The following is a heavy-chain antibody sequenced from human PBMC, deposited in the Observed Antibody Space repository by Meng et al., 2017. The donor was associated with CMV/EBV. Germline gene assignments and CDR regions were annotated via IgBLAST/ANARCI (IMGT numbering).Heavy chain of an antibody. J-gene: IGHJ6*02. CDR1: GGTFSSYA. Sequence: GGSLRLSCKASGGTFSSYAISWVRQAPGQGLEWMGGIIPIFGTANYAQKFQGRVTITTDESTSTAYMELSSLRSEDTAVYYCARSFGVRFLEWHYYYGMDVWGQGTTVTVSS. D-gene: IGHD3-3*01. V-gene: IGHV1-69*05. CDR3: ARSFGVRFLEWHYYYGMDV. CDR2: IIPIFGTA.